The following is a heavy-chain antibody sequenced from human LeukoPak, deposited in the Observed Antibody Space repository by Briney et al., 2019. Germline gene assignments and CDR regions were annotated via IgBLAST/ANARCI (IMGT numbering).Heavy chain of an antibody. CDR2: FDPEDGET. J-gene: IGHJ4*02. CDR3: ATGLAAAKLGPGVFDY. CDR1: GYTLTELS. V-gene: IGHV1-24*01. Sequence: ASVKVSCKVSGYTLTELSMHWVRQAPGKGLEWMGGFDPEDGETIYAQKFQGRVTVTEDTSTDTAYMELSSLRSEDTAVYYCATGLAAAKLGPGVFDYWGQGTLVTVSS. D-gene: IGHD2-15*01.